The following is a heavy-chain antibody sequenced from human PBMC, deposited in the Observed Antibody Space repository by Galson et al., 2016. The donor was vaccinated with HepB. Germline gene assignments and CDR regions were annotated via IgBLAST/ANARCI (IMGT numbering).Heavy chain of an antibody. CDR3: ARGDPWYSSGWGPDY. CDR1: GFTFKTYA. J-gene: IGHJ4*02. Sequence: SLRLSCAASGFTFKTYAMHWVRQAPGKGLDWVAVIWHDGSKKYFADSTKGRFTVSRDNSKNILYLQMNSLSVEDTAVYYCARGDPWYSSGWGPDYWGQGTLVAVSS. D-gene: IGHD6-19*01. CDR2: IWHDGSKK. V-gene: IGHV3-33*01.